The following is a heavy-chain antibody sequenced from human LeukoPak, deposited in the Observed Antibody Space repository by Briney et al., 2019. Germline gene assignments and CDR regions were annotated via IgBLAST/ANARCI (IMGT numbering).Heavy chain of an antibody. CDR2: IYTSGST. Sequence: SETLSLTCTVSGGSISSYYWSWIRQPPGKGLEWIGYIYTSGSTNYNPSLKSRVTISVDTSNNQFSLRLTSVTAADTAVYYCARGGNWFDPWGQGTLVTVSS. V-gene: IGHV4-4*09. J-gene: IGHJ5*02. CDR1: GGSISSYY. CDR3: ARGGNWFDP.